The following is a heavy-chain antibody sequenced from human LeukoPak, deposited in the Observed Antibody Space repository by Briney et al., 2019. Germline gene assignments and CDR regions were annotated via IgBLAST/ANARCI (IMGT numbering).Heavy chain of an antibody. CDR2: IYISGST. CDR3: ARDLRGVTAD. J-gene: IGHJ4*02. V-gene: IGHV4-61*02. CDR1: GDSISSSSYY. D-gene: IGHD3-10*01. Sequence: PSETLSLTCNVSGDSISSSSYYWSWIRQPAGKGLEWIGRIYISGSTKYSPSLESRVTISLDASKSQFALKLSSVTAADTAVYYCARDLRGVTADWGQGTLLTVSS.